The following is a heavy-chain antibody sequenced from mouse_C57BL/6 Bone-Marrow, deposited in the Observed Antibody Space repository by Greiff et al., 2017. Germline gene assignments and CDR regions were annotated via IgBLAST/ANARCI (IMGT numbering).Heavy chain of an antibody. CDR3: ARQLTGTCYWYFDV. V-gene: IGHV3-1*01. J-gene: IGHJ1*03. CDR1: GYSITSGYD. D-gene: IGHD4-1*01. Sequence: EVQLVESGPGMVKPSQSLSLTCTVTGYSITSGYDWHWIRHFPGNKLEWMGYISYSGSTNYNPSLKSRTSITHDTSKNHFFLKLNSVTTEDTATYYCARQLTGTCYWYFDVWGTGTTVTVSS. CDR2: ISYSGST.